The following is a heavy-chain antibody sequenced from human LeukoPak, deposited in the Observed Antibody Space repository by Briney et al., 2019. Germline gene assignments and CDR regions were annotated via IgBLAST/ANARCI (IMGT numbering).Heavy chain of an antibody. V-gene: IGHV4-59*01. CDR2: IYYSGST. CDR1: GGSISSYY. Sequence: PSETLSLTCTVSGGSISSYYWSWIRQPPGKGLEWIGYIYYSGSTNYNPSLKSRVTISVDTSKNQFSLKLSSVTAADTAVYYCARGYYGSSGYSDWYFDLWGRGTLVTVSS. D-gene: IGHD3-22*01. CDR3: ARGYYGSSGYSDWYFDL. J-gene: IGHJ2*01.